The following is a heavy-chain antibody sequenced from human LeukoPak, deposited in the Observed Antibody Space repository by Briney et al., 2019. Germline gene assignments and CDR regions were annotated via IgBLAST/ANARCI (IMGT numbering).Heavy chain of an antibody. CDR3: ARLYSRDRYYFDY. Sequence: SSETLSLTCTVSGGSISSSSYYWGWIRQPPGKGQEWIGSIYYSGSTYYNPSLKSRITISVYTSKIQFSLKLISVTAADTAVYYCARLYSRDRYYFDYWGQGTLVTVSS. CDR2: IYYSGST. J-gene: IGHJ4*02. D-gene: IGHD1-26*01. CDR1: GGSISSSSYY. V-gene: IGHV4-39*01.